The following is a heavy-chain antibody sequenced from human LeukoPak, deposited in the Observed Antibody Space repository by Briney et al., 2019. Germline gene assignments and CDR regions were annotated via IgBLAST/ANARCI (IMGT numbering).Heavy chain of an antibody. Sequence: SVKVSCKASGGTFSSYAISWVRQAPGQGLEWMGRIIPILGIANYAQKFQGRVTITADKSTSTAYMDLSSLRSEDTAVYYCASLGDRPRGIAAAGTFHYWGQGTLVTVSS. J-gene: IGHJ4*02. CDR3: ASLGDRPRGIAAAGTFHY. V-gene: IGHV1-69*04. CDR2: IIPILGIA. CDR1: GGTFSSYA. D-gene: IGHD6-13*01.